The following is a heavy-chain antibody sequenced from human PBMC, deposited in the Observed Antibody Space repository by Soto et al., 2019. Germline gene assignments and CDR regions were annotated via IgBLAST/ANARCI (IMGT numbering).Heavy chain of an antibody. J-gene: IGHJ6*02. CDR1: GFTFSSYA. V-gene: IGHV3-23*01. D-gene: IGHD3-9*01. CDR2: ISGSGGST. CDR3: AKNHRYYDILTGYYRDYYGMDV. Sequence: EVRLLESGGGLVQPGGSLRLSCAASGFTFSSYAMSWVRQAPGKGLEWVSAISGSGGSTYYADSVKGRFTISRDNSKNTLYLQMNSLRAEDTAVYYCAKNHRYYDILTGYYRDYYGMDVWGQGTTVTVSS.